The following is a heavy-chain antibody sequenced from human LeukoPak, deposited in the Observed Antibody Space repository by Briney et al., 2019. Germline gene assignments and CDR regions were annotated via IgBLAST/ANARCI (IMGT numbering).Heavy chain of an antibody. J-gene: IGHJ4*02. Sequence: SETLSLTCTVSGGSITSYYWSWIRQPPGKGLEWIGYIYYSGSTIDNPSLKSRVTISVDTSKNQFSLKLNFVTAADTAVYYCAKGSPAAAGIVDYWGQGTLVTVSS. CDR2: IYYSGST. CDR1: GGSITSYY. V-gene: IGHV4-59*01. D-gene: IGHD6-13*01. CDR3: AKGSPAAAGIVDY.